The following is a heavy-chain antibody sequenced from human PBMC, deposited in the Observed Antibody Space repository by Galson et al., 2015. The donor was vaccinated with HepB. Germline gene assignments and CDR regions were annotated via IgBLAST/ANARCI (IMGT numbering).Heavy chain of an antibody. CDR3: AIDRTQYYDTSGSSGAFDI. CDR2: IIPVFDTP. CDR1: GDSFNNYA. D-gene: IGHD3-22*01. J-gene: IGHJ3*02. V-gene: IGHV1-69*06. Sequence: SVKVSCKASGDSFNNYAVNWLRQAPGQGLEWMGGIIPVFDTPIYAQGFQDRVTITADKSTSTAYVELSSLNFEDTAVYYCAIDRTQYYDTSGSSGAFDIWCQGTVFTVAS.